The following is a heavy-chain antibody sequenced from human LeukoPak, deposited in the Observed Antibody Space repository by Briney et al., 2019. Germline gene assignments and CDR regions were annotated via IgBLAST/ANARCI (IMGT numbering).Heavy chain of an antibody. CDR2: ISAHNGDT. V-gene: IGHV1-18*01. D-gene: IGHD3-10*01. J-gene: IGHJ6*03. CDR1: GYTFTSYG. CDR3: ARDPVTMVRGVIRDYYYYYYMDV. Sequence: GASVKVSCKASGYTFTSYGISWVRQAPGQGLEWMGWISAHNGDTNYAQKLQGRVTMTTDTSTSTAYMELRSLRSDDTAVYYCARDPVTMVRGVIRDYYYYYYMDVWGKGTTVTVSS.